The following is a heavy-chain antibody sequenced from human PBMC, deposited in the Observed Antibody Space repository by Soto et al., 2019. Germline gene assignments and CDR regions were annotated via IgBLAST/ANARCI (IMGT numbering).Heavy chain of an antibody. Sequence: QVQLVQSGAEVKKPGASVKVSCKASGYTFTSYDINWVRQATGQGLEWVGWMSPNSGNTGYAQKFQGRVTMTRTTSASTAYMELNSLRSDDTAIYYCARGPPSGGFDYWGQGTLVTVSS. CDR2: MSPNSGNT. D-gene: IGHD3-16*01. V-gene: IGHV1-8*01. J-gene: IGHJ4*02. CDR1: GYTFTSYD. CDR3: ARGPPSGGFDY.